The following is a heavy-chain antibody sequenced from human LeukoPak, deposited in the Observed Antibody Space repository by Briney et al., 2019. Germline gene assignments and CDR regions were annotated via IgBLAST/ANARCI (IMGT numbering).Heavy chain of an antibody. Sequence: SETLSLTCTVSGGSISSYYWSWIRQPAGKGLEWIGRIHTSGSTNYNPSLKSRVTMSVDTSKNQFSLKLSSVTAADTAVYYCARDQDYYDSSGYYYDDAFDIWGQGTMVTVSS. CDR2: IHTSGST. V-gene: IGHV4-4*07. CDR3: ARDQDYYDSSGYYYDDAFDI. D-gene: IGHD3-22*01. CDR1: GGSISSYY. J-gene: IGHJ3*02.